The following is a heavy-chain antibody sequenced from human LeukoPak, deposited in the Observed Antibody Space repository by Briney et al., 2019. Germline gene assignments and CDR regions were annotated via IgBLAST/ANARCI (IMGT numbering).Heavy chain of an antibody. CDR1: RFTFSNYW. J-gene: IGHJ4*02. V-gene: IGHV3-7*05. Sequence: GGSLRHSCAASRFTFSNYWMSWVRQPPGKGLEWVANINQGGSEKYYLNSVKGRFTISRDDAKNSLYLQMNSLRADDTAIYYCVRDGSGYDYWGQGTLVTVSS. CDR2: INQGGSEK. CDR3: VRDGSGYDY. D-gene: IGHD6-19*01.